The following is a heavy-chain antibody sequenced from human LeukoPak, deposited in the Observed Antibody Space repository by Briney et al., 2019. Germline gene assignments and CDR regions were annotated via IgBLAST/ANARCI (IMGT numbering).Heavy chain of an antibody. V-gene: IGHV4-39*01. Sequence: SETLSLTCTVSGGSISSSSYYWGWIRQPPGKGLEWIGSIYYSGSTYYNPSLKSRVTISVDTSKNQFSLKLSSVTAADTAVYYCARLEYCSGGSCYFRYYYYGMDVWGQGTTVTVSS. CDR3: ARLEYCSGGSCYFRYYYYGMDV. D-gene: IGHD2-15*01. CDR1: GGSISSSSYY. J-gene: IGHJ6*02. CDR2: IYYSGST.